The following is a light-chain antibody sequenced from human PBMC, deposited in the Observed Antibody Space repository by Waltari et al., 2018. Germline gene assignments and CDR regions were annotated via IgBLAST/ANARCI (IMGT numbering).Light chain of an antibody. V-gene: IGKV3-15*01. J-gene: IGKJ1*01. CDR3: QQFNDWPRT. Sequence: EVVITQFPATLSVSPGESATLSSMASRSVSRNIVWYQQRPGRAPRPLIYAASTRATDTPARFSGSGSGTEFSLTISRLQSEDFAVYYCQQFNDWPRTFGQGTRVEIK. CDR1: RSVSRN. CDR2: AAS.